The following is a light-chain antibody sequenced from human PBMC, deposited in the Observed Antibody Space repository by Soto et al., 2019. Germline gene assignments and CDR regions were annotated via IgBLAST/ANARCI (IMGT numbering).Light chain of an antibody. J-gene: IGKJ1*01. CDR1: QSVSSSY. V-gene: IGKV3-20*01. CDR2: GAS. Sequence: VLTPSPGTLSLTQGARATLSGRASQSVSSSYLAWYQQKPGQAPRLLIYGASSRATGIPDRFSGSGSGTDFTLTISRLEPEDFAVYYCQQYGSSPRTFGQGTKV. CDR3: QQYGSSPRT.